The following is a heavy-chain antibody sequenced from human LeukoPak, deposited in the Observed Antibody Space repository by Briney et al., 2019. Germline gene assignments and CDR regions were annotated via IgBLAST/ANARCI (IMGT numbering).Heavy chain of an antibody. CDR1: GFTLEESG. V-gene: IGHV3-20*04. CDR2: INWKGATT. CDR3: AKVMTRTMVRGVPPSDY. D-gene: IGHD3-10*01. J-gene: IGHJ4*02. Sequence: GGSRRLSCVASGFTLEESGFSWIRQAPGKGRGWVAGINWKGATTAYADSVKGRFTISRDNSKNTLYLQMSSLRAEDTAVYYCAKVMTRTMVRGVPPSDYWGQGTLVTVSS.